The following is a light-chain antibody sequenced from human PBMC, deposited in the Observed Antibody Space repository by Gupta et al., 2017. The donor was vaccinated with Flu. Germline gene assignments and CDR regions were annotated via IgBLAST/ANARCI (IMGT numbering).Light chain of an antibody. V-gene: IGKV1-5*03. CDR2: QAS. Sequence: PSTLSAYVGDRVTITCRASQSLSSWLAWYQPKPGKAPNLLIYQASNLESGVPSRFSGSGSGTECTRTISSLQTDDFATYYCQQYDSDALTFGGGTKVEI. CDR3: QQYDSDALT. J-gene: IGKJ4*01. CDR1: QSLSSW.